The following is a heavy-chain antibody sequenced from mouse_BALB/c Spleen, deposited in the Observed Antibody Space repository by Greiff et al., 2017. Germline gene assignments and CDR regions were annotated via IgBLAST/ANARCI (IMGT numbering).Heavy chain of an antibody. Sequence: DVKLQESGPGLVKPSQSLSLTCSVTGYSITSGYYWNWIRQFPGNKLEWMGYISYDGSNNYNPSLKNRISITRDTSKNQFFLKLNSVTTEDTATYYCATLYYGSRLDYWGQGTTLTVSS. D-gene: IGHD1-1*01. CDR2: ISYDGSN. V-gene: IGHV3-6*02. J-gene: IGHJ2*01. CDR3: ATLYYGSRLDY. CDR1: GYSITSGYY.